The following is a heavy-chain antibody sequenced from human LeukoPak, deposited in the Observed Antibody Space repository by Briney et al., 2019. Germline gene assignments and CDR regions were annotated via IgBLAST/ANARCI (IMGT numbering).Heavy chain of an antibody. CDR2: ISYDGSNK. CDR1: GFTFSSYG. J-gene: IGHJ1*01. V-gene: IGHV3-30*18. D-gene: IGHD3-9*01. Sequence: GGSLRLSCAASGFTFSSYGMHWVRQAPGKGLEWVAVISYDGSNKYYADSVKGRFTISRDNSKNTLYLQMNSLRAEDTAVYYCAKDSALRYFALYEYFQHWGQGTLVTVSS. CDR3: AKDSALRYFALYEYFQH.